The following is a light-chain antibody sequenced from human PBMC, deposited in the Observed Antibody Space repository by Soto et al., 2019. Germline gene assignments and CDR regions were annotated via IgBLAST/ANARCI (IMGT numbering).Light chain of an antibody. Sequence: DIQMTQSPSTLAASVGDTVTMTCRSSSKWLAWYQKKPGKAPKLLIYDVSNLERGVPPRFSGSTSGAESTLPITGLQPDDLGTYYCPHTTDFTFGQGTKVEIK. J-gene: IGKJ2*01. CDR2: DVS. V-gene: IGKV1-5*01. CDR3: PHTTDFT. CDR1: SSSKW.